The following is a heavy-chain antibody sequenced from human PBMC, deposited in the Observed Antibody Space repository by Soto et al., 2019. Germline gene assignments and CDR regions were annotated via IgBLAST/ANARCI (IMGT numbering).Heavy chain of an antibody. CDR3: ASKAGGDYHGLDV. CDR1: GCSIGSDDHY. Sequence: PSETLSLTCTVSGCSIGSDDHYWTWIRQPPGKGLEWIGYIHYTGSTYYNPSLESRLTISLDTSKSQFSLKLKSMTAADTAVYYCASKAGGDYHGLDVWGQGTTVTVSS. V-gene: IGHV4-30-4*01. D-gene: IGHD4-17*01. CDR2: IHYTGST. J-gene: IGHJ6*02.